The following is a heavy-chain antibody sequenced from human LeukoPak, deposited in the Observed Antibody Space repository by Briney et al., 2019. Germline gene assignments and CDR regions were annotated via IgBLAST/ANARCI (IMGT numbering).Heavy chain of an antibody. CDR1: GFTFSSYA. Sequence: PGGSLRLSCAASGFTFSSYAMSWVRQAPGKGLEWVSVIYAGGTTYYADSVKGRFTISRDISKNTVYLQMNSLRAEDTAIYYCATRRWLQSPIDYWGQGTLVTVSS. V-gene: IGHV3-66*01. CDR3: ATRRWLQSPIDY. CDR2: IYAGGTT. D-gene: IGHD5-24*01. J-gene: IGHJ4*02.